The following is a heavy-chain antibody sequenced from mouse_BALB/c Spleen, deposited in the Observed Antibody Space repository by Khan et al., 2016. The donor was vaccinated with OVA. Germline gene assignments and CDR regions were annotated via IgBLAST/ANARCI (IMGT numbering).Heavy chain of an antibody. CDR1: GYTFTDFA. CDR3: VRGSGNSRFAY. V-gene: IGHV1S137*01. D-gene: IGHD1-3*01. J-gene: IGHJ3*01. CDR2: ISTCYGDA. Sequence: QVQLKQSGAELVRPGVSVKISCKGSGYTFTDFAMHWVKQSHAKSLDWIGVISTCYGDATYNQKFKGKATMTVDKSSSTAYMELARLTSEDSAIYYCVRGSGNSRFAYWGQGTLVTVSA.